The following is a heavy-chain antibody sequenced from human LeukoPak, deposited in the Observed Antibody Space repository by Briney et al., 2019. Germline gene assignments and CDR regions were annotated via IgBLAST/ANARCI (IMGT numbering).Heavy chain of an antibody. CDR1: GYTFTGYY. V-gene: IGHV1-2*06. CDR2: INPNSGGT. CDR3: ARAHDSSGYYVRY. Sequence: ASVKVSCKASGYTFTGYYMHWVRQAPGQGLEWMGRINPNSGGTNYAQKFQGRVTMTRDTSISTAYMELSRLRSDDTAVYYCARAHDSSGYYVRYWGQGTLVRLL. J-gene: IGHJ4*02. D-gene: IGHD3-22*01.